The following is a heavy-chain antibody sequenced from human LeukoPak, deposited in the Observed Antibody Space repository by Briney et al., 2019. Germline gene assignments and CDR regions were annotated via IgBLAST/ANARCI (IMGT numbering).Heavy chain of an antibody. Sequence: ASVKVSCKASGYTFTSYGISWVRQAPGQGLEWMGWISAYNGNTNYAQKLRGRVTMTTDTSTSTAYMELRSLRSDDTAVYYCARDLWPLGGGSTSCVDPWGQGTLVTVSS. J-gene: IGHJ5*02. CDR2: ISAYNGNT. D-gene: IGHD2-2*01. V-gene: IGHV1-18*01. CDR3: ARDLWPLGGGSTSCVDP. CDR1: GYTFTSYG.